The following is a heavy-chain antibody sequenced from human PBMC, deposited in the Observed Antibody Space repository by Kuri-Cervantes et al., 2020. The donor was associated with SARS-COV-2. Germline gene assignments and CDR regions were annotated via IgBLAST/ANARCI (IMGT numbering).Heavy chain of an antibody. CDR2: ISSSSGYI. J-gene: IGHJ3*02. Sequence: GESLKISCAASGFTFSSYSMNWVRQAPGKGLEWVSSISSSSGYIYYADSVKGRFTISRDNAKNSLYLQMNSLRAEDTAVYYCARDQTGDSAVGAAFDIWGQGTMVTVSS. D-gene: IGHD4-17*01. V-gene: IGHV3-21*01. CDR1: GFTFSSYS. CDR3: ARDQTGDSAVGAAFDI.